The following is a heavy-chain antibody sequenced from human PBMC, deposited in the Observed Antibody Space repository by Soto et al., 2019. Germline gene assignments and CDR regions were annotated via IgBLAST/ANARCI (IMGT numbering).Heavy chain of an antibody. V-gene: IGHV3-72*01. CDR3: AREAYSGSYYRWFDP. CDR1: GFTFSDHY. D-gene: IGHD1-26*01. CDR2: TRNKANSYTT. J-gene: IGHJ5*02. Sequence: EVQLVESGGGLVQPGGSLRLSCAASGFTFSDHYMDWVRQAPGKGLEWVGRTRNKANSYTTEYAASVKGRFTISRDDSKNSLYLQMNSLKTEDTAVYYCAREAYSGSYYRWFDPWGQGTLVTVSS.